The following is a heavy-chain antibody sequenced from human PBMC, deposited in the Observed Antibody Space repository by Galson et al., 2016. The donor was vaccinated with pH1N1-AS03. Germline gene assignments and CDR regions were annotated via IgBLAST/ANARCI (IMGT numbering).Heavy chain of an antibody. Sequence: SLRLSCAASGITFSGYWMTWVRQAPGKGLEWVANIKQDGSEKYSVDSVKGRFTISRDNAKKSLYLQLTSLRAEDTAVYYCARGKDFWSGYPEDAFDIWGQGTMVTVSS. V-gene: IGHV3-7*03. CDR1: GITFSGYW. CDR2: IKQDGSEK. CDR3: ARGKDFWSGYPEDAFDI. D-gene: IGHD3-3*01. J-gene: IGHJ3*02.